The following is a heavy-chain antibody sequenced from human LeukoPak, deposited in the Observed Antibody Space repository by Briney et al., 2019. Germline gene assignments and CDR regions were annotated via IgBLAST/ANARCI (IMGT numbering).Heavy chain of an antibody. J-gene: IGHJ4*02. CDR1: GFTFSSYS. CDR2: ISSSSSYI. D-gene: IGHD4-11*01. Sequence: GGSLRLSCAASGFTFSSYSMNWVRQAPGKGLEWVSSISSSSSYIYYADSVKGRFTISRDNAKNSLYLQMNSLRPEDTAVYYCAKDSSGSYYSTHSEYFDYWGQGTLVTVSS. CDR3: AKDSSGSYYSTHSEYFDY. V-gene: IGHV3-21*04.